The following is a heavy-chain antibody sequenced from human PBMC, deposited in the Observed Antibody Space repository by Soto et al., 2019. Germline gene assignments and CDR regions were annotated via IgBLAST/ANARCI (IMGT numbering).Heavy chain of an antibody. J-gene: IGHJ4*02. CDR3: AADTGDIEVVPATT. Sequence: GGSLRLSCAASGLNFEKCSMNWVRQPPGKGPEWLASISPASTYIRYADSVKGRFTISRDNARNSLSLQMMSLRADDTSMYYCAADTGDIEVVPATTWGQGTLVTVSS. V-gene: IGHV3-21*04. CDR2: ISPASTYI. CDR1: GLNFEKCS. D-gene: IGHD2-15*01.